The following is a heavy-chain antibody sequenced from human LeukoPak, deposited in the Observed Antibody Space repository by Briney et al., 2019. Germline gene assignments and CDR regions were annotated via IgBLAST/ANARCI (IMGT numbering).Heavy chain of an antibody. J-gene: IGHJ4*02. CDR2: VNPNSGHT. D-gene: IGHD2-15*01. Sequence: GASVKVSCKASGYTFTSYDINWVRQATGQGHGRMGLVNPNSGHTGYAQKFQGRVTMTRNTSISTAYMELSSLRSEDTAVYYCARGAPGSYCSGGSCPYFDYWGQGTLVSVSS. V-gene: IGHV1-8*01. CDR3: ARGAPGSYCSGGSCPYFDY. CDR1: GYTFTSYD.